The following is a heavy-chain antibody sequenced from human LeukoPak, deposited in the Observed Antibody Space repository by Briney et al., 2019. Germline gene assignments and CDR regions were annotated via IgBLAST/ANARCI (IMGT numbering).Heavy chain of an antibody. J-gene: IGHJ4*02. D-gene: IGHD6-25*01. CDR3: ARVSGVDY. CDR1: GYSFVGYF. V-gene: IGHV1-8*02. CDR2: INSNSGNT. Sequence: ASVKVSCKTSGYSFVGYFIHWVRQAPGQGLQWMGRINSNSGNTGYAQKFQGRVTMTRNTSISTAYMELSSLRSEDTAVYYCARVSGVDYWGQGTLVTVSS.